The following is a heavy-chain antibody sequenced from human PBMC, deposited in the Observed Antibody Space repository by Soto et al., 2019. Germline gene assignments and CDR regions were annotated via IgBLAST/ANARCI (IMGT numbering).Heavy chain of an antibody. CDR2: IIPIFGTA. CDR1: GGTFSSYA. CDR3: ARDYSVSSSLPGY. V-gene: IGHV1-69*13. J-gene: IGHJ4*02. D-gene: IGHD6-13*01. Sequence: SVKVSCKASGGTFSSYAISWVREAPGQGLEWMGGIIPIFGTANYAQKFQGRVTITADESTSTAYMELSSLGSEDTAVYYCARDYSVSSSLPGYWGQGTLVTVSS.